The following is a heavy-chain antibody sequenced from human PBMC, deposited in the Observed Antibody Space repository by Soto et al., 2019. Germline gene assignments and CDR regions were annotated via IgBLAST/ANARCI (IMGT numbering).Heavy chain of an antibody. J-gene: IGHJ5*02. V-gene: IGHV4-31*03. CDR1: GDSISGGASF. D-gene: IGHD2-2*01. CDR3: AKLSCTSSTCYFPGWFDP. CDR2: VYYSGSS. Sequence: TSETLSLTCTVSGDSISGGASFWSWIRQPPGKGLEWIANVYYSGSSYYNPSLKSRLTISVDTTKNQFSLQLKSMTAADTAVYYCAKLSCTSSTCYFPGWFDPWGQGTLVTVSS.